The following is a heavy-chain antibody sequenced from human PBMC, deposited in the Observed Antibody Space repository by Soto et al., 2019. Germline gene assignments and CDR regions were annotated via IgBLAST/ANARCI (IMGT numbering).Heavy chain of an antibody. V-gene: IGHV4-4*07. CDR2: IYATGTT. J-gene: IGHJ5*02. D-gene: IGHD1-1*01. CDR3: VRDGTKTLRDWFDP. CDR1: GASISGFY. Sequence: SETLSLTCTVSGASISGFYWSWIRKSAGKGLEWIGRIYATGTTDYNPYLKSRVMMSVDTSKKQFSLKLRSVTAADTAVYYCVRDGTKTLRDWFDPWGQGTSVPVSS.